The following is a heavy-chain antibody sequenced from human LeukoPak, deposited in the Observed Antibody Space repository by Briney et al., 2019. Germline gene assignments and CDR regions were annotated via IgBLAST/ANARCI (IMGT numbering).Heavy chain of an antibody. CDR3: ARDGSFDY. Sequence: GGSLRLSCAASGFTFRSYWMTWVRQAPGKGLEWVANIKQDGDEKYYVDSVKGRFTISRDNAKNSLYLQMNSLRAEDTAVYYCARDGSFDYWGQGTLVTVSS. D-gene: IGHD6-19*01. CDR2: IKQDGDEK. V-gene: IGHV3-7*01. CDR1: GFTFRSYW. J-gene: IGHJ4*02.